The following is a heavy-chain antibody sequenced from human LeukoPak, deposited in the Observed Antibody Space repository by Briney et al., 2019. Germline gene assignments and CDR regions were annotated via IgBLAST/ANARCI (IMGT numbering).Heavy chain of an antibody. Sequence: SETLSLTCTVSGGSISSSSYYWGWIRQPPGKGLEWIGSIYYSGSTYYNPSLKSRVTISVDTSKNQFSLKLSSVTAADTAVYYCARGKDYYGSYYFDYWGQGTLVTVSS. CDR3: ARGKDYYGSYYFDY. CDR2: IYYSGST. J-gene: IGHJ4*02. CDR1: GGSISSSSYY. V-gene: IGHV4-39*07. D-gene: IGHD3-10*01.